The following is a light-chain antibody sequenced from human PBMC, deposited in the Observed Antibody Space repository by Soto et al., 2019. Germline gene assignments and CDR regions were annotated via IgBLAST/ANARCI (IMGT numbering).Light chain of an antibody. CDR3: QQFVSLPLT. J-gene: IGKJ4*01. V-gene: IGKV1-33*01. CDR1: QDITNY. CDR2: DAS. Sequence: DIQMTQSPSSLSASVGDRVTITCQASQDITNYLNWYQQKPGKAPKILIYDASVWEAGVPSRYSGGGSETHLTLTITSLQAEDGATYYCQQFVSLPLTFGGGPKLRIK.